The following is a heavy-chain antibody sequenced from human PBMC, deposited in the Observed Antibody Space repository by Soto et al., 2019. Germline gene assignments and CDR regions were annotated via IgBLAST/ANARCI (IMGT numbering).Heavy chain of an antibody. J-gene: IGHJ5*02. V-gene: IGHV4-38-2*02. CDR3: ARGIPRGLETLPWFDP. D-gene: IGHD1-1*01. CDR1: GYTMYSGYY. CDR2: ISHGGTT. Sequence: PSETLSLTCSVSGYTMYSGYYWGWIRQPPGKGLEWLATISHGGTTFYNPSLKSRVTISVDTSKNQFSLKLSSVTAADTAVYYCARGIPRGLETLPWFDPWGQGTLVTVSS.